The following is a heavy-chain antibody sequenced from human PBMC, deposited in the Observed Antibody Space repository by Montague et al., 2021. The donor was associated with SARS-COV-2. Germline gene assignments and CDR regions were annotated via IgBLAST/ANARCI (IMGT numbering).Heavy chain of an antibody. J-gene: IGHJ4*02. D-gene: IGHD4/OR15-4a*01. V-gene: IGHV4-4*08. CDR1: SDSVNSYY. CDR3: ATLTQSNGDF. CDR2: VYSSGTT. Sequence: SETLSLTCTVSSDSVNSYYWGWIRQPPGKILEWLGYVYSSGTTNYNPSLNSRIAISVDTSKNQFSLRLGSVTAADTAIYYCATLTQSNGDFWGQGALVTVS.